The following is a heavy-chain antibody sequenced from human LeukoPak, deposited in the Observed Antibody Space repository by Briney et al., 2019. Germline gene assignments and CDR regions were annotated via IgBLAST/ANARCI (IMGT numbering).Heavy chain of an antibody. Sequence: TSETLSLTCTVSGGSISSSSYYWGWIRQPPGKGLEWIGEINHSGSTNYNPSLKSRVTISVDTSKNQFSLKLSSVTAADTAVYYCARQDGITFGGVPDYYMDVWGKGATVTISS. CDR3: ARQDGITFGGVPDYYMDV. J-gene: IGHJ6*03. CDR2: INHSGST. D-gene: IGHD3-16*01. CDR1: GGSISSSSYY. V-gene: IGHV4-39*01.